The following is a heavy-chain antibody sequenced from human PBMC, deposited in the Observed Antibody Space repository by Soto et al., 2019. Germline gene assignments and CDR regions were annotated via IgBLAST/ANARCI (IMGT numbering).Heavy chain of an antibody. V-gene: IGHV3-33*01. CDR3: ARAYSSSWFGLVT. J-gene: IGHJ5*02. CDR2: IWYDGSNK. D-gene: IGHD6-13*01. Sequence: PGGSLRLSSAASGFTFSSYGMHWVRQAPGKGLEWVAVIWYDGSNKYYADSVKGRFTISRDNSKNTLYLQMNSLRAEDTAVYYCARAYSSSWFGLVTWGQGTLVPVSS. CDR1: GFTFSSYG.